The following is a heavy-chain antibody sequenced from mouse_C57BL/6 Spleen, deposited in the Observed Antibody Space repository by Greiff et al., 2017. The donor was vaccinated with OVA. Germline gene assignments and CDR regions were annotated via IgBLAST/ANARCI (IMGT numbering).Heavy chain of an antibody. CDR1: GYSFTGYF. CDR2: INPYNGDT. J-gene: IGHJ2*01. Sequence: VQLQQSGPELVKPGDSVKISCKASGYSFTGYFMNWVMQSHGKSLEWIGRINPYNGDTFYNQKFKGKATLTVDKSSSTAHMELRSLTSEDSAVYYCAREGAITTVVAPFDYWGQGTTLTVSS. V-gene: IGHV1-20*01. CDR3: AREGAITTVVAPFDY. D-gene: IGHD1-1*01.